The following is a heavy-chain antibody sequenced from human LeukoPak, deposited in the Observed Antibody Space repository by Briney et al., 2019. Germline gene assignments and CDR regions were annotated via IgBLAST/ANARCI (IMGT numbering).Heavy chain of an antibody. CDR2: IILMFGTA. CDR1: GGTFSSYA. J-gene: IGHJ4*02. Sequence: ASVKVSCKASGGTFSSYAISWVRQAPGQGLEWMGGIILMFGTANSAQKFQGRVTFTADESATTAYMDLSSLRSEDTAVYYCARGDFSYYDILTGSLDYWGQGPLVTVSS. D-gene: IGHD3-9*01. CDR3: ARGDFSYYDILTGSLDY. V-gene: IGHV1-69*13.